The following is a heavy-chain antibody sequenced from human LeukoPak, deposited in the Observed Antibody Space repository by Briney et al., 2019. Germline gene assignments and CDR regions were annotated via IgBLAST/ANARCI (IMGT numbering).Heavy chain of an antibody. V-gene: IGHV4-59*08. CDR2: IYYSGST. CDR1: GGSISRYY. J-gene: IGHJ5*02. D-gene: IGHD3-3*01. Sequence: SGTLSLTCTVSGGSISRYYWSWIRQPPGKGLEWIGYIYYSGSTNYNPSLKSRVTISVDTSKNQFSLKLSSVTAADTAVYYCARQDYDFWSASRGWFDPWGQGTLVTVSS. CDR3: ARQDYDFWSASRGWFDP.